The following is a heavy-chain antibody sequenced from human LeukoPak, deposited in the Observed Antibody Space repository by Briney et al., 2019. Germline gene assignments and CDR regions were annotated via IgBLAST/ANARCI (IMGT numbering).Heavy chain of an antibody. CDR2: IRSKANSYAT. D-gene: IGHD3-10*01. CDR3: TSPKGGLWFGELAFDY. V-gene: IGHV3-73*01. J-gene: IGHJ4*02. CDR1: GFTFSGSA. Sequence: GGSLRLSCAASGFTFSGSAMHWVRQASGKGLGWVGRIRSKANSYATAYAASVKGRFTISRDDSKNTAYLQMNSLKTEDTAVYYCTSPKGGLWFGELAFDYWGQGTLVTVSS.